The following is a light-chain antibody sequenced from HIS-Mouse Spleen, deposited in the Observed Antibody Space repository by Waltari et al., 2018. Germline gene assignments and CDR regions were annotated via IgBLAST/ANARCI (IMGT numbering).Light chain of an antibody. J-gene: IGKJ3*01. Sequence: EIVLTQSPATLSLSPGERATLSCRASQSVSSYLAWYQQKPGQAPRLLMYDASNRATGIPARFSGSGSGTDFTLTISSLEPEDFAVYYCQQRSNWPFGPGTKVDIK. CDR1: QSVSSY. V-gene: IGKV3-11*01. CDR2: DAS. CDR3: QQRSNWP.